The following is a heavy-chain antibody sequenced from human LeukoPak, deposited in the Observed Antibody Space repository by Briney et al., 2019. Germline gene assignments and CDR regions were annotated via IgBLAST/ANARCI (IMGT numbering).Heavy chain of an antibody. CDR3: ARADKDYDILSGYDY. Sequence: SETLSLTCAVYGGSFSGYYWSWIRQPPGKGLEWIGEINHSGSTNYNPSLTSRVTISVDTSKNQFSLKLSSVTAADTAVYYCARADKDYDILSGYDYGGQGTLVTVSS. J-gene: IGHJ4*02. CDR2: INHSGST. V-gene: IGHV4-34*01. CDR1: GGSFSGYY. D-gene: IGHD3-9*01.